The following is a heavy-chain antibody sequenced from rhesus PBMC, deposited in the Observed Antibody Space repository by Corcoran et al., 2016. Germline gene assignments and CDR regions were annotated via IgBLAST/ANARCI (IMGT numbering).Heavy chain of an antibody. CDR1: GGSISSSNW. CDR2: NYGSGGSH. V-gene: IGHV4-93*01. D-gene: IGHD4-29*01. J-gene: IGHJ4*01. Sequence: QVQLQESGPAVVKPSETLSLTCAVSGGSISSSNWWSWIRQSPGKGLEWMGGNYGSGGSHEYNPSSKRRFTISREPSKNRCSLKLSSGTAADTAVYYCARGGTTVADSFDYWGQGVLVTVSS. CDR3: ARGGTTVADSFDY.